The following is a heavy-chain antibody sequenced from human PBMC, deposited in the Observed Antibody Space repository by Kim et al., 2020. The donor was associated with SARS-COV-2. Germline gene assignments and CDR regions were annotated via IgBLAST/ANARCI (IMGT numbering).Heavy chain of an antibody. J-gene: IGHJ5*02. CDR1: GFTFSSYA. CDR2: ISGSGGST. V-gene: IGHV3-23*01. CDR3: AKDRQPDYGDYGVNWFDP. D-gene: IGHD4-17*01. Sequence: GGSLRLSCAASGFTFSSYAMSWVRQAPGKGLEWVSAISGSGGSTYYADSVKGRFTISRDNSKNTLYLQMNSLRAEDTAVYYCAKDRQPDYGDYGVNWFDPWGQGTLVPVSS.